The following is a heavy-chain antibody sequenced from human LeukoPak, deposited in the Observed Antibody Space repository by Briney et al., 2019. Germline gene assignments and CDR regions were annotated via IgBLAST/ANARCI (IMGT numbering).Heavy chain of an antibody. CDR1: GFTFSSSS. J-gene: IGHJ5*02. CDR3: ARALPHRRLMDTTMEQHWFDP. CDR2: IVLGSGTT. V-gene: IGHV1-58*02. D-gene: IGHD5-18*01. Sequence: ASVKVSCKASGFTFSSSSMQWVRQARGQRLEWIGWIVLGSGTTNSAQTLQERVTITRDMSTSTAYMELSSLRSEDTAVYYCARALPHRRLMDTTMEQHWFDPWGQGTLVTVSS.